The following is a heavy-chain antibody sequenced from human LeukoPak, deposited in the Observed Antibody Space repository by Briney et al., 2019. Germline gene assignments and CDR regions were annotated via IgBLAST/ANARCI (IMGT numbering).Heavy chain of an antibody. CDR1: GDSIRSSY. D-gene: IGHD6-25*01. CDR2: IYYTGST. V-gene: IGHV4-59*08. CDR3: AGYRSVSSLDY. Sequence: SETLSLTCAVSGDSIRSSYWTCIPQPPGKGLECIGYIYYTGSTNSNPSLKSRVTMSVDTPKNQFSLNLTSVTASDTAGYYCAGYRSVSSLDYWGQGTLVTVSS. J-gene: IGHJ4*02.